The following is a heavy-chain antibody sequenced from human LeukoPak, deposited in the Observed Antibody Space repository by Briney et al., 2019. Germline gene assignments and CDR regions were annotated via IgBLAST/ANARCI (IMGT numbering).Heavy chain of an antibody. Sequence: GGSLRLSCAASGFTFSSYGMHWVRQVPGKGLEWVAFIRYDGSNKYYADSVKGRFTISRDNSKNTLYLQMNSLRAEDTAVYYCAKDLAPYFSDAFVIWGQGTMVTVSS. CDR2: IRYDGSNK. CDR1: GFTFSSYG. D-gene: IGHD2/OR15-2a*01. V-gene: IGHV3-30*02. J-gene: IGHJ3*02. CDR3: AKDLAPYFSDAFVI.